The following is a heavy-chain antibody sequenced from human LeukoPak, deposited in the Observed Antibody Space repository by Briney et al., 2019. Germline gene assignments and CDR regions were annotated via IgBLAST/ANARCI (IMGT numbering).Heavy chain of an antibody. CDR3: AKQRRSYFDY. CDR2: ISGSGGST. CDR1: GFTFSSYG. J-gene: IGHJ4*02. V-gene: IGHV3-23*01. Sequence: GGSLRLSCAASGFTFSSYGMSWARQAPGKGLEWISAISGSGGSTYYADSVKGRFTISRDNSKNTLYLQMNSLRAEDTAVYYCAKQRRSYFDYWGQGTLVTVSS. D-gene: IGHD1-1*01.